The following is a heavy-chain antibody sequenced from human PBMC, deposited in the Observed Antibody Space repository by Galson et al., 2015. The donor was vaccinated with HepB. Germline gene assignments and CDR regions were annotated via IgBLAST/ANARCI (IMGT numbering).Heavy chain of an antibody. J-gene: IGHJ3*02. Sequence: SLRLSCAASGFTFSSYSMNWVRQAPGKGLEWVSSISSSSSYIYYADSVKGRFTVSRDNAKNSLHLQMNSLRAEDTAVYYCARVGGHIVVVIAAFDIWGQGTMVTVSS. CDR3: ARVGGHIVVVIAAFDI. CDR1: GFTFSSYS. CDR2: ISSSSSYI. D-gene: IGHD2-21*01. V-gene: IGHV3-21*01.